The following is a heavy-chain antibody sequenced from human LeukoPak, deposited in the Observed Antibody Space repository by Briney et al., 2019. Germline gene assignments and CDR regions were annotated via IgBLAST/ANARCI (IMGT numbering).Heavy chain of an antibody. V-gene: IGHV3-48*01. CDR3: ARDYKYAFDN. D-gene: IGHD5-24*01. J-gene: IGHJ4*02. Sequence: GGSPRLSCAASGFTFSDCMNWVRQAPGKGLEWISYIGIDSGNTNYADSVKGRFTISGDKAKNSLYLQMNSLRVEDTAVYYCARDYKYAFDNWGQGTLVTVSS. CDR2: IGIDSGNT. CDR1: GFTFSDC.